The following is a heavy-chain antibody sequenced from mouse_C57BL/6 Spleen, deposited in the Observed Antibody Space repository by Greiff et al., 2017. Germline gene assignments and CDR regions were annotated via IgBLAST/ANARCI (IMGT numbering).Heavy chain of an antibody. D-gene: IGHD1-1*01. CDR2: IYPGDGDT. Sequence: VQVVESGPELVKPGASVKISCKASGYAFSSSWMNWVKQRPGKGLEWIGRIYPGDGDTNYNGKFKGKATLTADKSSSTAYMQLSSLTSEDSAVXFCAHYYDSTFDYWGQGTTLTVSS. CDR3: AHYYDSTFDY. J-gene: IGHJ2*01. CDR1: GYAFSSSW. V-gene: IGHV1-82*01.